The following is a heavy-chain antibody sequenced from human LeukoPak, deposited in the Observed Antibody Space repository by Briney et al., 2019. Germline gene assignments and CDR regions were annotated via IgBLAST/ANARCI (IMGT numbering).Heavy chain of an antibody. Sequence: PGGSLLLSCSASGFPFRCYAMHWVRQAPGKGLGWVSTDRDNGARTYYADAVKGRVPSSRDNSKNTLFLQMNSLRAEDTAVYYCASMVMGYWAQGTLVTVSS. D-gene: IGHD2-8*01. J-gene: IGHJ4*02. CDR3: ASMVMGY. V-gene: IGHV3-23*01. CDR2: DRDNGART. CDR1: GFPFRCYA.